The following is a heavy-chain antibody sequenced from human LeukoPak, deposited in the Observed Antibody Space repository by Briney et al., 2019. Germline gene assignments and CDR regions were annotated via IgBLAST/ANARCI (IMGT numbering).Heavy chain of an antibody. CDR3: AKDEEDSSSWYGGDY. Sequence: GGSLRLSCAASGFTFSSYAMSWVRQAPGKGLEWVSAISGSGGSTYYADSVKGRFTISRDNSKNTLYLQMNSLRAEDTAVYYCAKDEEDSSSWYGGDYWGQGTLVTVSS. CDR2: ISGSGGST. J-gene: IGHJ4*02. V-gene: IGHV3-23*01. D-gene: IGHD6-13*01. CDR1: GFTFSSYA.